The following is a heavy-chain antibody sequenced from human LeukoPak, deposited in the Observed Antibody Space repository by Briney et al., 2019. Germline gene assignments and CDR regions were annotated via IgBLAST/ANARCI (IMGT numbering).Heavy chain of an antibody. Sequence: PSETLSLTRTVSGGSISSYYWSWIRQPPGKGLEWIGYIYYSGSTNYNPSLKSRVTISVDTSKNQFSLKLSSVTAADTAVYYCARERGSADFWSGFEYYYYYYMDVWGKGTTVTVSS. V-gene: IGHV4-59*01. CDR1: GGSISSYY. CDR3: ARERGSADFWSGFEYYYYYYMDV. CDR2: IYYSGST. D-gene: IGHD3-3*01. J-gene: IGHJ6*03.